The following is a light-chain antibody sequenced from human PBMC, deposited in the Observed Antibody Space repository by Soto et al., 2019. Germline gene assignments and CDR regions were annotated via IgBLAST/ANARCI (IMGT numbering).Light chain of an antibody. CDR2: DTS. CDR1: QSVSSY. CDR3: QQRDKWAAWT. Sequence: ETVLTQSPATLSLSPGERATLSCRASQSVSSYLAWYQQKPGQAPRLLIYDTSSRATGTPARFSGSGSGTDFTLTISSLEPEDFAVYFCQQRDKWAAWTFGQGTKVEIK. V-gene: IGKV3-11*01. J-gene: IGKJ1*01.